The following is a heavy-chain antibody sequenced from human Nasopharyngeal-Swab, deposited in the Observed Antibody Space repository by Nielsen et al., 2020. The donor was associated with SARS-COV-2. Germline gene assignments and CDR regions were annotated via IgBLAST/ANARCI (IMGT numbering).Heavy chain of an antibody. Sequence: SETLSLTCTSSGGSISSSYWSWIRQPLGKGLEWIAYMDYSGRTNYNPSLKSRVAQSLDTSKNQFSLKLTSVTAADTAVYYCARGGSGNNHAPFDPWGQGILVTVSS. V-gene: IGHV4-59*01. CDR3: ARGGSGNNHAPFDP. D-gene: IGHD3-3*01. CDR2: MDYSGRT. J-gene: IGHJ5*02. CDR1: GGSISSSY.